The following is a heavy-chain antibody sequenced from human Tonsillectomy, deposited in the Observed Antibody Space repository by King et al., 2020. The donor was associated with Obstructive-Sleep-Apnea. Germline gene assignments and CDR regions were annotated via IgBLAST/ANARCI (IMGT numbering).Heavy chain of an antibody. CDR2: IKHSGST. V-gene: IGHV4-34*01. Sequence: VQLQQWGAGLLKPSETLSLTCAVYGGSFSGYYWSWFRQPPGKGLEWIGEIKHSGSTNHNQSLKSRVTISVDTAKNQFSLKLSSVTAADTAVYYCARGGGCSGGRCYFVDYWGQGTQVTVSS. J-gene: IGHJ4*02. CDR3: ARGGGCSGGRCYFVDY. D-gene: IGHD2-15*01. CDR1: GGSFSGYY.